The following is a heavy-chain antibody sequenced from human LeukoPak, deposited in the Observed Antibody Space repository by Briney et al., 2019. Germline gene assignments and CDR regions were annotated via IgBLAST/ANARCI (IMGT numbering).Heavy chain of an antibody. Sequence: PGGSLRLSCAASGFTCSSYAMTWVRQAPGKGLEWVSGISGSGVSTYHADSVKGRFTISRDNSKNMLYLQMNSLRAEDTALYYCGKDKVVAAGDDAFDSWGQGTMVTVSS. J-gene: IGHJ3*02. CDR3: GKDKVVAAGDDAFDS. CDR1: GFTCSSYA. CDR2: ISGSGVST. V-gene: IGHV3-23*01. D-gene: IGHD6-13*01.